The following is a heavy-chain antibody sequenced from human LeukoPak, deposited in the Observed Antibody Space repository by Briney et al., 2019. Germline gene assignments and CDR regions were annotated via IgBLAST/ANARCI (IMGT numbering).Heavy chain of an antibody. CDR2: IYSGGST. V-gene: IGHV3-66*01. J-gene: IGHJ4*02. Sequence: PGGSLRLSCAASGFTVSSNYMSWVRQAPGKGLEWVSVIYSGGSTYYADSVKGRFTISRDNPKNTLYLQMNSLRVEDTAVYYCARGNMIDFDYWGQGTLVTVSS. CDR1: GFTVSSNY. D-gene: IGHD3-22*01. CDR3: ARGNMIDFDY.